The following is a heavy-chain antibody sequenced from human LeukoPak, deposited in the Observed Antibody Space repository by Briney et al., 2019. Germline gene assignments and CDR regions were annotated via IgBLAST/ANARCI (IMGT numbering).Heavy chain of an antibody. CDR3: ASEHIVVVTGAFDI. CDR2: ISGSGGST. V-gene: IGHV3-23*01. CDR1: TFSLRRYA. Sequence: GGSLRLSCAASTFSLRRYAMKWVRQAPGNGLEWVSAISGSGGSTYYSDSVKGRYIISRDNSKNTLYLQRNSLRAEDTAVYYCASEHIVVVTGAFDIWGQGTMVTVSS. J-gene: IGHJ3*02. D-gene: IGHD2-21*02.